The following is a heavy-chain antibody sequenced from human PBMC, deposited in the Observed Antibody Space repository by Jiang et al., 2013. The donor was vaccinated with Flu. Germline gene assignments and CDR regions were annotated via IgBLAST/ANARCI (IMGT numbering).Heavy chain of an antibody. J-gene: IGHJ6*02. D-gene: IGHD2-21*02. CDR2: GSVK. Sequence: GSVKSYADSVRGRFTISTANSKTTRHLQMNSLRVEDTAVYYCTRASMLTYAMNLWGQGTTVTVSS. V-gene: IGHV3-30*03. CDR3: TRASMLTYAMNL.